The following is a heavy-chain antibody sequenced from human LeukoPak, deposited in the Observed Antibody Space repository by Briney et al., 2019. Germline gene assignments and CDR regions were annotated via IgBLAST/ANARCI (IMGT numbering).Heavy chain of an antibody. CDR3: ARAARDYYYYYMDV. V-gene: IGHV3-21*01. D-gene: IGHD6-6*01. CDR2: IISSSSYI. Sequence: GGSLRLSCAASGFTFSSYSMNWVRQAQGKGLEWVSSIISSSSYIYYGDSVKGRFTTSRDNANNSLYLQMNSMGAEDTAVYYCARAARDYYYYYMDVWGKGTTVTVSS. J-gene: IGHJ6*03. CDR1: GFTFSSYS.